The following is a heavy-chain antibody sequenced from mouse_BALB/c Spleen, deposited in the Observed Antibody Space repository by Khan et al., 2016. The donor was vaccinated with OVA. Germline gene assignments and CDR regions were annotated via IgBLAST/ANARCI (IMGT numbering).Heavy chain of an antibody. CDR1: GYSITSDYA. CDR3: ARRTGTWFAY. Sequence: EVQLQESGPGLVKPSQSLSLTCTVTGYSITSDYAWNWIRQFPGNKLEWMGYISYSGSTTYNPSLKSRISITRDTSKNQFFLQLNSVTTGDTATYYCARRTGTWFAYWGQGTLVTVSA. CDR2: ISYSGST. J-gene: IGHJ3*01. D-gene: IGHD4-1*01. V-gene: IGHV3-2*02.